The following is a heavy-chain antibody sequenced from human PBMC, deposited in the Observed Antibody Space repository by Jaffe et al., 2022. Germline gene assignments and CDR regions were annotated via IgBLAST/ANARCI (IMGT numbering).Heavy chain of an antibody. CDR2: INHSGST. V-gene: IGHV4-34*01. CDR1: GGSFSGYY. J-gene: IGHJ4*02. Sequence: QVQLQQWGAGLLKPSETLSLTCAVYGGSFSGYYWSWIRQPPGKGLEWIGEINHSGSTNYNPSLKSRVTISVDTSKNQFSLKLSSVTAADTAVYYCARPPLEYYDYIWGSYRYLREYYFDYWGQGTLVTVSS. CDR3: ARPPLEYYDYIWGSYRYLREYYFDY. D-gene: IGHD3-16*02.